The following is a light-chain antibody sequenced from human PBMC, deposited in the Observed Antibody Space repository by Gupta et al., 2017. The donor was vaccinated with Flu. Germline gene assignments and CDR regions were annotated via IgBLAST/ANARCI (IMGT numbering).Light chain of an antibody. CDR2: LGS. CDR1: QSLLHSNGYNY. J-gene: IGKJ4*01. Sequence: DIVMTQSQLSLPVTPGEPASISCRSSQSLLHSNGYNYLDWYLQKPGQSPQLLVYLGSNRASGAPDRFSGSGSGTDFTLKISRVEAEDVGVYYCMQTRQTPPGFGGGTKVEIK. V-gene: IGKV2-28*01. CDR3: MQTRQTPPG.